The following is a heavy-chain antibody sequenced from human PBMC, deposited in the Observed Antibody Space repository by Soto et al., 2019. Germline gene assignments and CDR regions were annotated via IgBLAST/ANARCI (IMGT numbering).Heavy chain of an antibody. CDR1: GFSFYNYW. CDR2: IKPDGSDK. J-gene: IGHJ3*02. CDR3: ARGSSNASDI. V-gene: IGHV3-7*02. Sequence: GGSLRLSCAASGFSFYNYWMNWVRQAPGKGPEWVANIKPDGSDKNYVDSVKGRFTISRDNAKNSLFLQMNSLRAEDTAVYYCARGSSNASDIWGQGTMVT.